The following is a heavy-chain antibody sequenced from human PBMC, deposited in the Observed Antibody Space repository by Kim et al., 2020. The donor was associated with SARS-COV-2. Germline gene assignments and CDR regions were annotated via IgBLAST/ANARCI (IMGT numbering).Heavy chain of an antibody. D-gene: IGHD2-15*01. CDR2: ISGSGGST. CDR3: AKDTPVTRWVVAATHFDC. V-gene: IGHV3-23*01. CDR1: GFTFSSYA. Sequence: GGSLRLSCAASGFTFSSYAMSWVRQAPGKGLEWVSAISGSGGSTYYADSVKGRFTISRDNSKNTLYLQMNSLRAEDTAVYYCAKDTPVTRWVVAATHFDCWGQGTLVTVSS. J-gene: IGHJ4*02.